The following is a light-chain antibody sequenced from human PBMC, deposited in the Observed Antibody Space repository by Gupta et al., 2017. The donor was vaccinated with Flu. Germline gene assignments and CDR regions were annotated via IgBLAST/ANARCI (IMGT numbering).Light chain of an antibody. CDR3: SSYTGSSTLVV. CDR2: EVS. CDR1: SSDVGFFNY. Sequence: QSALTQPASVSGSPGQSIPISCTGTSSDVGFFNYVSWYQQHPDKAPKLMIFEVSHRPSGVSNRFFGMKSGNTASLTISGLQAEDEADYYCSSYTGSSTLVVFGGGTKLTVL. J-gene: IGLJ2*01. V-gene: IGLV2-14*01.